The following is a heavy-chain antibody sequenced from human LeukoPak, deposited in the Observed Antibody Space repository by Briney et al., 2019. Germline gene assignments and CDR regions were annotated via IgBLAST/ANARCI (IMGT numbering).Heavy chain of an antibody. CDR2: ISYDGSNK. CDR1: GFTFSSYA. J-gene: IGHJ5*02. CDR3: ARAVGVVVAATPLYHWFDP. V-gene: IGHV3-30*04. D-gene: IGHD2-15*01. Sequence: GGSLRLSCAASGFTFSSYAMHWVRQAPGKGLEWAAVISYDGSNKYYADSVKGRFTISRDNSKNTLYLQMNSLRAEDTAVYYCARAVGVVVAATPLYHWFDPWGQGTLVTVSS.